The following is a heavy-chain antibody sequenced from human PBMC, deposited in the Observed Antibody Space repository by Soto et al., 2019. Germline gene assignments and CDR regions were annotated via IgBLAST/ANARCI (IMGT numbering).Heavy chain of an antibody. J-gene: IGHJ4*02. V-gene: IGHV3-23*01. CDR2: ISGSGGSM. D-gene: IGHD2-8*01. CDR3: AKSTSPLYAYYSDH. CDR1: GFTFSSYA. Sequence: PGGSLRLSCAASGFTFSSYAMNWVRQAPGKGLEWVSTISGSGGSMYYADSVKGRFTISRDNSKNTLYLRMNSLRAEDTAVYYCAKSTSPLYAYYSDHWGQGT.